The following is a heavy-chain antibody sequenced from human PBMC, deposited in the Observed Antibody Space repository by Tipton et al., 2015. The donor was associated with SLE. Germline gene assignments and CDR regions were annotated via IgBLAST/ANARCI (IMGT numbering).Heavy chain of an antibody. D-gene: IGHD1-7*01. CDR2: IYHSGST. CDR1: GFTFSSYA. V-gene: IGHV4-38-2*01. J-gene: IGHJ5*02. CDR3: GGQWSVELRGNWFDP. Sequence: LRLSCAASGFTFSSYAMGWIRQPPGKGLEWIGSIYHSGSTYYNPSLKSRVTISVDTSKNQFSLKLSSVTAADTAVYYCGGQWSVELRGNWFDPWGQGTLVTVSS.